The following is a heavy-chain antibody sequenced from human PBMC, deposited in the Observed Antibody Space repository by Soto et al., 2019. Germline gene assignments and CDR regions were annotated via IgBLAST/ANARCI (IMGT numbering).Heavy chain of an antibody. J-gene: IGHJ4*02. CDR3: TRHGAAAGHFLDY. Sequence: QLQLQESGPGLVKPSETLSLACSVSGGSISSSDYYWGWVRQPPGKGLQWIGSIYYGGSPYYSPSLKSRVTMSVDTPKNQFSLKLSSVTAADTALYYCTRHGAAAGHFLDYWGQGALVTVSS. V-gene: IGHV4-39*01. CDR2: IYYGGSP. D-gene: IGHD6-13*01. CDR1: GGSISSSDYY.